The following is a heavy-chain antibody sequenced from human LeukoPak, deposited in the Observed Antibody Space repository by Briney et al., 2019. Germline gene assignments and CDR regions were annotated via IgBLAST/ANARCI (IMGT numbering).Heavy chain of an antibody. J-gene: IGHJ4*02. CDR2: IKQDGSEK. Sequence: PGGSLRLSCAASGFTFSSYWMSWVRQAPGKGLERVANIKQDGSEKYYVDSVKGRFTISRDNAKNSLYLQMNSLRAEDTAVYYCARVWTYDYIWGSYPMYYFDYWGQGTLVTVSS. V-gene: IGHV3-7*01. CDR3: ARVWTYDYIWGSYPMYYFDY. CDR1: GFTFSSYW. D-gene: IGHD3-16*02.